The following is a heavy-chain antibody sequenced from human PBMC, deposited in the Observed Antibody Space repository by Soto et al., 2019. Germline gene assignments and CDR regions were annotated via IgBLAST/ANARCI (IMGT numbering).Heavy chain of an antibody. D-gene: IGHD6-19*01. CDR2: INGYNGNT. J-gene: IGHJ6*02. CDR3: AREGSAPYYYYGMDV. V-gene: IGHV1-18*01. CDR1: GYTFTTYG. Sequence: QVQLEQSGAEVKKPGDSMKVSCKASGYTFTTYGISWVRQAPGQGLEWMGWINGYNGNTDYPQKLQGRVTXTXDXSAXTAYMALRSLRSDDTAVYYCAREGSAPYYYYGMDVWGQGTTVTVSS.